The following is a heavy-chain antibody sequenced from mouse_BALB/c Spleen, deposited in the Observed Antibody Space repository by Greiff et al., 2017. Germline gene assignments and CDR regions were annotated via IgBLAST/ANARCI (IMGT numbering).Heavy chain of an antibody. V-gene: IGHV5-12-2*01. CDR1: GFTFSSYT. CDR3: AGHYYYGSSLDY. Sequence: EVKLVESGGGLVQPGGSLKLSCAASGFTFSSYTMSWVRQTPEKRLEWVAYISNGGGSTYYPDTVKGRFTISRDNAKNTLYLQLSSLKSEDTAMYYCAGHYYYGSSLDYGGQGTTLTVSS. D-gene: IGHD1-1*01. J-gene: IGHJ2*01. CDR2: ISNGGGST.